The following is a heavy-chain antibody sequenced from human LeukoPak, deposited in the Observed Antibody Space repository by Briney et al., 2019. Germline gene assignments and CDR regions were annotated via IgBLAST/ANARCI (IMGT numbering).Heavy chain of an antibody. J-gene: IGHJ3*02. CDR1: GFTFSSYA. D-gene: IGHD5-12*01. CDR3: AKAPNGGYDLDAFDI. V-gene: IGHV3-23*01. Sequence: GGSLRLSCAASGFTFSSYAMSWVRQASGKGLEWVSAISGSGGSTYYADSVKGRFTISRDNSKNTLYLQMNSLRAEDTAVYYCAKAPNGGYDLDAFDIWGQGTMVTVSS. CDR2: ISGSGGST.